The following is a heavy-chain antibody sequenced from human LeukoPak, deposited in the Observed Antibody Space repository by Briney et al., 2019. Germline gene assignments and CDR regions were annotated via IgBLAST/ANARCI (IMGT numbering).Heavy chain of an antibody. V-gene: IGHV1-2*02. Sequence: ASVKVSCKASGYTFTGYYMHWVRQAPGQGLEWMGWIHPNTGDTHYAQKFQCRVTMTRDTSISTAYMDLSRLRSDDTAVYYCARDQAVLRLKEYHYYFGMDVWGQGTTVTVSS. J-gene: IGHJ6*02. CDR1: GYTFTGYY. CDR2: IHPNTGDT. D-gene: IGHD2-8*01. CDR3: ARDQAVLRLKEYHYYFGMDV.